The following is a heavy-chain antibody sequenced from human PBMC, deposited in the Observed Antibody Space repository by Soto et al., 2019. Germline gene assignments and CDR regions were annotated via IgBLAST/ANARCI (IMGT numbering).Heavy chain of an antibody. CDR2: IIPIFGTA. CDR3: ARVPMSDGYNHPSDY. J-gene: IGHJ4*02. D-gene: IGHD5-12*01. V-gene: IGHV1-69*01. Sequence: QVQLVQSGAEVKKPGSSVKVSCKASGGTFSSYAISWVRQAPGQGLEWMGGIIPIFGTANYAQKFQGRVTITADEYTRTAYMELSSLRSEDTAVYYCARVPMSDGYNHPSDYWGQGTLVTVSS. CDR1: GGTFSSYA.